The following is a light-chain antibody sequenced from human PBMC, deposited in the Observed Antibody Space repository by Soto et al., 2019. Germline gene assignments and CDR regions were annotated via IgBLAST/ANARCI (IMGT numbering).Light chain of an antibody. V-gene: IGKV3-15*01. CDR2: GAS. CDR3: QQYNNLRT. Sequence: EIVMTQSPATLSVSPEERATLSCRASQSVSSNLAWYQQKPGQAPRLLIYGASTRATGIPARFSGSGSGTEFTLTFSSLQSEDFAVYYCQQYNNLRTFGQGTKVDI. CDR1: QSVSSN. J-gene: IGKJ1*01.